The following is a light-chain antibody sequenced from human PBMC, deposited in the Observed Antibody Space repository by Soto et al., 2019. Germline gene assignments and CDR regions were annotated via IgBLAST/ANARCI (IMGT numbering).Light chain of an antibody. J-gene: IGLJ2*01. Sequence: QSALTQPRSVSGSPGQSVTISCTGTSSDVGGYNYVSWYQRHPGKDPKLIISDVTKRPSGVPDRFSGSKSGNTASLTISGLQAEDEADYDCCSYAGSDILIFGGGTQLTVL. CDR1: SSDVGGYNY. CDR3: CSYAGSDILI. CDR2: DVT. V-gene: IGLV2-11*01.